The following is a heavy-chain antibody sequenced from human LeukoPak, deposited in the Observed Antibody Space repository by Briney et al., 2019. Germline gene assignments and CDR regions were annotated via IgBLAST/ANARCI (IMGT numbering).Heavy chain of an antibody. CDR1: GGSISSYY. V-gene: IGHV4-59*01. CDR3: ASECIAVAGLFDY. CDR2: IYYSGST. J-gene: IGHJ4*02. D-gene: IGHD6-19*01. Sequence: SETLSLTCTVSGGSISSYYWSWIRQPPGKGLEWIGYIYYSGSTNYNPSLKSRGTISVDTSKNQFSLKLSSVTAADTAVYYCASECIAVAGLFDYWGQGTLVTVSS.